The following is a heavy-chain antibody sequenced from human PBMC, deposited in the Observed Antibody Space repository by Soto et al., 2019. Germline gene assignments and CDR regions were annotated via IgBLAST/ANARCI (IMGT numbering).Heavy chain of an antibody. Sequence: QITLKESGPTLVKPTETLTLTCTFSGFSLSTGGVGVGWIRQPPGEALEYLALIYWDDDKRYSPSLKSRLTIAQDTSKNQVVLTMTNMDPVDTATYYCAHRQGGYNWNAGDFDYWGQGTLVTVSS. CDR3: AHRQGGYNWNAGDFDY. D-gene: IGHD1-1*01. CDR2: IYWDDDK. J-gene: IGHJ4*02. CDR1: GFSLSTGGVG. V-gene: IGHV2-5*02.